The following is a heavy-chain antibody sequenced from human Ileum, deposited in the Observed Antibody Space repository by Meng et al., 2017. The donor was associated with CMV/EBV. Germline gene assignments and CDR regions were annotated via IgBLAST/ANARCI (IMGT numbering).Heavy chain of an antibody. CDR2: INHVGRT. CDR3: ARGLFRYPAYFDL. D-gene: IGHD3-16*02. Sequence: GVGPLNPSETLSLPCAVYGGSLRGHYCNWIRQSPGNGLQWIAEINHVGRTNSNPSLASRVTISQDTSKNQCSLKLNSVTVADSAVYYCARGLFRYPAYFDLWGQGTLVTVSS. V-gene: IGHV4-34*01. CDR1: GGSLRGHY. J-gene: IGHJ4*02.